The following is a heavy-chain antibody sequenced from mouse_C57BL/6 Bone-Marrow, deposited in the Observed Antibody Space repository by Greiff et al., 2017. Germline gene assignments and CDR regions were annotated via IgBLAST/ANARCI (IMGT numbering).Heavy chain of an antibody. J-gene: IGHJ1*03. CDR3: ARAVTTVRRDWYFDV. V-gene: IGHV1-19*01. CDR2: INPYNGGT. D-gene: IGHD1-1*01. CDR1: GYTFTDYY. Sequence: VQLQQSGPVLVKPGASVKMSCKASGYTFTDYYMNWVKQSHGKSLEWIGVINPYNGGTSYNQKVKGKATLTVDKSSSTAYMELNRLTSEDSAVYYCARAVTTVRRDWYFDVWGTGTTVTVSS.